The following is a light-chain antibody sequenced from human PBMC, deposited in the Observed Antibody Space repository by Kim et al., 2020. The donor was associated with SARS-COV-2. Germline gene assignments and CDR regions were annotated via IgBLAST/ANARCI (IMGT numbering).Light chain of an antibody. Sequence: DIVMTQSPLYLPVTPGEPASISCRSSQSLLYNNIYTYLDWYVQKPGQSPQLLIYLGSNRASGVPDRFSGSGSDTDFTLKISRVESEDVSVYYCMQSLPPPQTFGPGTKVDIK. J-gene: IGKJ3*01. CDR1: QSLLYNNIYTY. CDR3: MQSLPPPQT. V-gene: IGKV2-28*01. CDR2: LGS.